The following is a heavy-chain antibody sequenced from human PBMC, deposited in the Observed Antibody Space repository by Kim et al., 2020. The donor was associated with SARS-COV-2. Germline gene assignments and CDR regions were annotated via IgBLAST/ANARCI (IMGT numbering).Heavy chain of an antibody. V-gene: IGHV4-39*01. D-gene: IGHD3-10*01. CDR1: GGSISSSSYY. CDR3: ARSRGYYYGSGTRAYAFDI. J-gene: IGHJ3*02. CDR2: IYYSGST. Sequence: SETLSLTCTVSGGSISSSSYYWGWIRQPPGKGLEWIGSIYYSGSTYYNPSLKSRVTISVDTSKNQFSLKLSSVTAADTAVYYCARSRGYYYGSGTRAYAFDIWGQGTMVTVSS.